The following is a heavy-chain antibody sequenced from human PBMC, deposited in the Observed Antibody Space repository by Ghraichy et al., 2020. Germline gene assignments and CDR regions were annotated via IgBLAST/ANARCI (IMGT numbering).Heavy chain of an antibody. CDR3: RGIHGY. CDR1: GFTFGDHG. D-gene: IGHD3-10*01. J-gene: IGHJ4*02. CDR2: ISAGDTAI. V-gene: IGHV3-48*01. Sequence: GGSLRLSCVASGFTFGDHGMNWVRQAPGKGLEWISYISAGDTAIYYSDSVKGRFTISRDDAKNSLYLQMNSLRAEDTAVYYCRGIHGYFGQGTLVTVFS.